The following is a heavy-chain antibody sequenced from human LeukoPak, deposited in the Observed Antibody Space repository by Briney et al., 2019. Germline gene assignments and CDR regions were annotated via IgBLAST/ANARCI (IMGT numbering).Heavy chain of an antibody. CDR1: GGTFSSYA. CDR3: ARVGYYDSSGYRLAARAFDI. Sequence: SVTVSFKASGGTFSSYAISWVRQAPGQGLDWMGGIIPIFGTANYAQKFQGRVTITADESTSTAYMELSSLRSEDTAVYYCARVGYYDSSGYRLAARAFDIWGQGTMVTVSS. J-gene: IGHJ3*02. D-gene: IGHD3-22*01. CDR2: IIPIFGTA. V-gene: IGHV1-69*13.